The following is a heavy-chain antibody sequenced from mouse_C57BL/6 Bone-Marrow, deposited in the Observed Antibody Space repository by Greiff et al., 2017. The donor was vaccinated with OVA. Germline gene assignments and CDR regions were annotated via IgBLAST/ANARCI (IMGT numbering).Heavy chain of an antibody. CDR1: GFSLTSYG. Sequence: VQLQQSGPGLVQPSQSLSITCTVSGFSLTSYGVHWVRQSPGQGLEWLGVIWRGGSTDYNAAFISRLSISKDNSKSQVFFKMNSLQADDTAIYYCARSWLLRPFAYWGQGTLVTVSA. J-gene: IGHJ3*01. CDR2: IWRGGST. CDR3: ARSWLLRPFAY. D-gene: IGHD2-3*01. V-gene: IGHV2-2*01.